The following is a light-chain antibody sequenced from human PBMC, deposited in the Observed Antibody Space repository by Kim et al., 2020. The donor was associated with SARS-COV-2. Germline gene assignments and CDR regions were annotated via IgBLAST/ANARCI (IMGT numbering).Light chain of an antibody. J-gene: IGKJ4*01. CDR3: QQYDDWPLT. CDR1: QSVRSN. Sequence: ETVMTQSPATLSVSPGERATLSCRASQSVRSNLAWFQQTPDQAPRLVIFGASTRATGIPARFSGGGSGTEFTLTISSLQSEDFAVYYCQQYDDWPLTFGGGTKVDIK. V-gene: IGKV3D-15*01. CDR2: GAS.